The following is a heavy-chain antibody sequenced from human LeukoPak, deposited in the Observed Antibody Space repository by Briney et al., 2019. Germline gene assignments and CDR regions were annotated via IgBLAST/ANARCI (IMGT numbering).Heavy chain of an antibody. Sequence: GGSLRLSCAASGFSFSTYSMNWVRQAPGKGLERGSSIRSSSAHIFHADSVKRRFSISRDNAKNSLYLQMNSLRVEDTAVYYCTSRYCTTTNCYSFDIWGQGTIVTVSS. CDR3: TSRYCTTTNCYSFDI. V-gene: IGHV3-21*01. CDR1: GFSFSTYS. D-gene: IGHD2-2*01. CDR2: IRSSSAHI. J-gene: IGHJ3*02.